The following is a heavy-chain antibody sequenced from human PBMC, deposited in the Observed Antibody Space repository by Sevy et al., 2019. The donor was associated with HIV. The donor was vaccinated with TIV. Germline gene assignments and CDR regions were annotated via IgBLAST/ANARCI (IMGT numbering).Heavy chain of an antibody. D-gene: IGHD1-26*01. Sequence: GGSLRLSCAASGFSFSAYWMNWVRQAPGKGGGWGANIKPDGSDKHYVDSAEGRFTISGDNAKNSLYLQMNSLRVEDTAMYYCAQETFGRFDSWGQGTLVTVSS. J-gene: IGHJ4*02. CDR2: IKPDGSDK. V-gene: IGHV3-7*01. CDR3: AQETFGRFDS. CDR1: GFSFSAYW.